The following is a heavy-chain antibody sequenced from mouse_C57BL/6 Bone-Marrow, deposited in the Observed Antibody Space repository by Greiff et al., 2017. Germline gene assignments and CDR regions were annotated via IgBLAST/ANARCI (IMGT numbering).Heavy chain of an antibody. Sequence: EVQLVESGGDLVKPGGSLKLSCAASGFSFSSYGMSWVRQTPDKRLEWVATIRSGGSYTYYSDSVKGRLTILRDNAKHTLYLQMSRLKSEDTAMYYCARRITTVGARSYWYFDVWGTGTTVTVSA. V-gene: IGHV5-6*01. D-gene: IGHD1-1*01. J-gene: IGHJ1*03. CDR2: IRSGGSYT. CDR3: ARRITTVGARSYWYFDV. CDR1: GFSFSSYG.